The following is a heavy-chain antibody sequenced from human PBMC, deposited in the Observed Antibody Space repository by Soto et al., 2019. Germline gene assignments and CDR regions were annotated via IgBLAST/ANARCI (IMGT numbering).Heavy chain of an antibody. CDR1: GGSISSGDYY. CDR3: ARRGDYGDFNWFDP. CDR2: IYYSGST. D-gene: IGHD4-17*01. V-gene: IGHV4-30-4*01. Sequence: PSETLSLTCTVSGGSISSGDYYWSWIRQPPGKGLEWIGYIYYSGSTYYYPSLKSRVTISVDTSKNQFSLKLSSVTAADTAVYYCARRGDYGDFNWFDPWGQGTLVTVSS. J-gene: IGHJ5*02.